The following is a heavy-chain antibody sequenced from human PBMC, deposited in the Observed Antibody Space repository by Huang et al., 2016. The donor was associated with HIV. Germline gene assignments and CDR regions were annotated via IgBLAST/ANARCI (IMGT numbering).Heavy chain of an antibody. J-gene: IGHJ5*02. D-gene: IGHD1-1*01. CDR1: GGTFSSYA. CDR3: ARDRKYDNAWYWFDP. V-gene: IGHV1-69*01. CDR2: IIPIFGTP. Sequence: QVQLVQSGAEVKKPGSSVRVSCEASGGTFSSYAINWVRQAPGQGLEWMGGIIPIFGTPNYAQKCQDRVTITADESTSTAYMELSSLRSDDTAVYYCARDRKYDNAWYWFDPWGQGTLVTVSS.